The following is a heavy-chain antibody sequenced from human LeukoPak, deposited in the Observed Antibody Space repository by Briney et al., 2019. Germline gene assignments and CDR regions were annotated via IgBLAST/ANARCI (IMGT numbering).Heavy chain of an antibody. CDR3: ASRRGSNRPFDY. D-gene: IGHD1-26*01. CDR1: RFTFSSYG. Sequence: GGSLRLSCAASRFTFSSYGMSWVRQAPGKGLEWVSSISDDSNYIFYADSVKGRFTISRDNAKNSLYLQMNSLTAEDSAVYYCASRRGSNRPFDYWGQGTLVTVSS. J-gene: IGHJ4*02. V-gene: IGHV3-21*01. CDR2: ISDDSNYI.